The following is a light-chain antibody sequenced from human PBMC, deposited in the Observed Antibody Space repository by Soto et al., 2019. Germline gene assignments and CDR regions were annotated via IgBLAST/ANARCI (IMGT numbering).Light chain of an antibody. Sequence: SSWLAWYQQKPGKAPRLLIYQASSLETEVPSRFSGSGSGTEFTLTISSLQPGDFATYYCQQYNSYSLTFGQGTKVDIK. CDR3: QQYNSYSLT. CDR2: QAS. CDR1: SSW. V-gene: IGKV1-5*03. J-gene: IGKJ1*01.